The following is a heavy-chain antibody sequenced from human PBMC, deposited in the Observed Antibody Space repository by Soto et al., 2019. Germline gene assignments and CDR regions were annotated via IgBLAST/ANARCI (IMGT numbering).Heavy chain of an antibody. CDR2: INAGNGNT. J-gene: IGHJ4*02. CDR3: ARVDLDYYDSSGYYPVFDY. D-gene: IGHD3-22*01. Sequence: ASVKVSCKASGYTFTSYAMHWVRQAPGQRLEWMGWINAGNGNTKYSQKFQGRVTITRDTSASTAYMELSSLRSEDTAVYYCARVDLDYYDSSGYYPVFDYWGQGTLVTV. V-gene: IGHV1-3*01. CDR1: GYTFTSYA.